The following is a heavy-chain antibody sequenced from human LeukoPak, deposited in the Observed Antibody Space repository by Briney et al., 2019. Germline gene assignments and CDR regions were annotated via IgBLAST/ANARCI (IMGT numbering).Heavy chain of an antibody. Sequence: PGGSLRLSCATSGFTFSNAWMSWVRQAPGKGLEWIGRIKSNSDGGTTDYAAPVKGRFTISRDDSKNTLYLQMNSLKTEDTAVYYCTTVLSDSSAYYSPLDAFDIWGQGTMVTVSS. D-gene: IGHD3-22*01. J-gene: IGHJ3*02. CDR1: GFTFSNAW. CDR2: IKSNSDGGTT. V-gene: IGHV3-15*01. CDR3: TTVLSDSSAYYSPLDAFDI.